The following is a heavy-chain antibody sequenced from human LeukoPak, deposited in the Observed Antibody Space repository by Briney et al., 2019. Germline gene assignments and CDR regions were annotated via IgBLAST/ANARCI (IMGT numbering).Heavy chain of an antibody. CDR3: ARGGYYDSSGSRDALDI. J-gene: IGHJ3*02. CDR1: GGSISSGSYF. D-gene: IGHD3-22*01. CDR2: IYTSGST. Sequence: SQTLSLTRTVSGGSISSGSYFWNWIRQPAGKGLEWIGRIYTSGSTDYNPSLKSRVTISLDTSKNQFSLKLSSVHAADTAVYYCARGGYYDSSGSRDALDIWGQGTMPAVSS. V-gene: IGHV4-61*02.